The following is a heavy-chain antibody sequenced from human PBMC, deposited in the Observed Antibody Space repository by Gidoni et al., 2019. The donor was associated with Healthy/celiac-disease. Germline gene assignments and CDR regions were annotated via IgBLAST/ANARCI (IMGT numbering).Heavy chain of an antibody. V-gene: IGHV1-46*01. Sequence: QVQMLQSGSAVKKPGASVKVYYKASGYTFTRYYMHWVRQSPGHGLEWMGIINPSGGSTSYAKKFQGRVTMTRDTSTSTVYMELSSLRSEDTAVYYCARGDWFDPWGQGTLVTVSS. CDR1: GYTFTRYY. CDR2: INPSGGST. J-gene: IGHJ5*02. D-gene: IGHD3-10*01. CDR3: ARGDWFDP.